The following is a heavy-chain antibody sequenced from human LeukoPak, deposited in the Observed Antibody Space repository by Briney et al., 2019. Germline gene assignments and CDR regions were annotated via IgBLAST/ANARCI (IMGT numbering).Heavy chain of an antibody. Sequence: SVKVSCKASEGTFSSYAISWVRQAPGQGLEWMGGIIPIFGTANYAQKFQGRVTITADESTSTAYMELSSLRSEDTAVYYCARDRAAAAYDAFDIWGQGTMVTVSS. CDR3: ARDRAAAAYDAFDI. J-gene: IGHJ3*02. V-gene: IGHV1-69*13. D-gene: IGHD6-13*01. CDR2: IIPIFGTA. CDR1: EGTFSSYA.